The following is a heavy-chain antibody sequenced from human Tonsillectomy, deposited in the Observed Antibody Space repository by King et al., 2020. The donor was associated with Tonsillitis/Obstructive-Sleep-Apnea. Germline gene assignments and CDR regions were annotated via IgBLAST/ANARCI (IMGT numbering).Heavy chain of an antibody. CDR2: IDPSDSYT. CDR1: GYSFTSYW. D-gene: IGHD2-2*01. CDR3: ARLLRGGYCSSTSCATDY. J-gene: IGHJ4*02. V-gene: IGHV5-10-1*01. Sequence: QRGQAGADVKEPGESLSISCKGSGYSFTSYWISWVRQMPGKGLEWMWRIDPSDSYTNYSRSFQGHVTIPADKSISTAYLQWSSLKASDTAMYYCARLLRGGYCSSTSCATDYWGQGTLVTVSS.